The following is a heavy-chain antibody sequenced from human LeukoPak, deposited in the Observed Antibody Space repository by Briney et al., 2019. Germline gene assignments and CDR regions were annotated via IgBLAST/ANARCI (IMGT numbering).Heavy chain of an antibody. V-gene: IGHV3-15*01. J-gene: IGHJ4*02. CDR2: IRLKTDGGTT. D-gene: IGHD4-17*01. CDR1: GFTFSNVW. Sequence: GGSLRLSCAASGFTFSNVWMSWVRQAPGKGLEWIGLIRLKTDGGTTDYAAPVKGRFAISRDDSQKTLYLQMNSLKTEDTAVYYCTTRTTVTTDGVDYWGQGTLVTVSS. CDR3: TTRTTVTTDGVDY.